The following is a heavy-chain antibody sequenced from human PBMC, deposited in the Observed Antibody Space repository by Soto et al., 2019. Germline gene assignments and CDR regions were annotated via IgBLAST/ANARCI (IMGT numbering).Heavy chain of an antibody. V-gene: IGHV3-74*01. Sequence: GGSLRLSCAASGITFSNYWMEWVRQAPGKGLVWVSRIHSDGITTYYGDSVKGRFTISRENSKNTLYLQMNSLGAEDTAVYYCAKDLVGSNADFYDYWGQGTLVTGSS. CDR3: AKDLVGSNADFYDY. D-gene: IGHD2-15*01. CDR1: GITFSNYW. CDR2: IHSDGITT. J-gene: IGHJ4*02.